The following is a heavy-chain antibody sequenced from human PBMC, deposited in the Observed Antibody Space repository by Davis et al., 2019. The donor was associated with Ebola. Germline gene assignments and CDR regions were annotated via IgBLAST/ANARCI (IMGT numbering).Heavy chain of an antibody. CDR2: INHSGST. Sequence: MPSETLSLTCAVYGGSFSGYYWSWIRQPPGKGLEWIGEINHSGSTNYNPSLKSRVTISVDTSKNQFSLKLSSVTAADTAVYYCARGRRVRYSSGWSYYYYGMDVWGQGTTVTVSS. CDR1: GGSFSGYY. CDR3: ARGRRVRYSSGWSYYYYGMDV. J-gene: IGHJ6*02. D-gene: IGHD6-19*01. V-gene: IGHV4-34*01.